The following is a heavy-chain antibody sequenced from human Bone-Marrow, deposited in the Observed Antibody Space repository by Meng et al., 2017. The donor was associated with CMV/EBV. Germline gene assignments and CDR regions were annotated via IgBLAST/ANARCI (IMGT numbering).Heavy chain of an antibody. V-gene: IGHV3-30*02. CDR2: NRHDGSNK. Sequence: GESLKISCAASGFSFSDYAMHWVRQAPGKGLEWVTFNRHDGSNKYYAESVKGRFTISRDNSKSTLYLHMSRLRPEDTAVYYCAKGERQFCSSFNCHYQYYGMDVWGQGTTVTVYS. CDR1: GFSFSDYA. D-gene: IGHD3-3*01. J-gene: IGHJ6*02. CDR3: AKGERQFCSSFNCHYQYYGMDV.